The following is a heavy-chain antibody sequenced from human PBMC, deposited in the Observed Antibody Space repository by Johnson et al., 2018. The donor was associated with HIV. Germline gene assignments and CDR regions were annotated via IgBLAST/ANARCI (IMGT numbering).Heavy chain of an antibody. Sequence: EVQLVESGGRVVRPGGSLRLSCAASGFAFNDYGMSWVRQAPGKGLEWVAKIKQDGSEKYYVDSVKGRFTISRDNAKNSLYLQMNSLIAEDTAVYYCAKDEALGWELDPDAFDIWGQGTMVTVSS. V-gene: IGHV3-7*01. CDR3: AKDEALGWELDPDAFDI. J-gene: IGHJ3*02. CDR1: GFAFNDYG. D-gene: IGHD1-26*01. CDR2: IKQDGSEK.